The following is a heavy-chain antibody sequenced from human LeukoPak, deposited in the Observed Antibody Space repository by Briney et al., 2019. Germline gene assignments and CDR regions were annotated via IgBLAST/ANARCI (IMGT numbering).Heavy chain of an antibody. D-gene: IGHD3-16*01. CDR2: ISYDGSNK. CDR1: GFTFSSYA. Sequence: GRSLRLSCAASGFTFSSYAMHWVRQAPGKGLEWVAVISYDGSNKYYADSVKGRFTISRDNSKNTLYLQMNSLRAEDTAVYYCARDTRGARDNYFDYWGQGTLSPSPQ. V-gene: IGHV3-30-3*01. J-gene: IGHJ4*02. CDR3: ARDTRGARDNYFDY.